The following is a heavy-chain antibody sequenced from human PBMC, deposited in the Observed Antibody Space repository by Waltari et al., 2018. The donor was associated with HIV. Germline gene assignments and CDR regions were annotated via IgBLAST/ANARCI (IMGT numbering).Heavy chain of an antibody. CDR3: AARKGYCSGGGCYSWDY. CDR1: GGTFNTYA. V-gene: IGHV1-69*06. CDR2: IIPIFDTT. J-gene: IGHJ4*02. D-gene: IGHD2-15*01. Sequence: QVQLVQSGAELKKPGSSVKVSCKTSGGTFNTYAISWVRQAPGQGLEWMGGIIPIFDTTNYAQKFQGRVTITADKSTSTAYMELRSLRSADTALYYCAARKGYCSGGGCYSWDYWGQGTLVTVSS.